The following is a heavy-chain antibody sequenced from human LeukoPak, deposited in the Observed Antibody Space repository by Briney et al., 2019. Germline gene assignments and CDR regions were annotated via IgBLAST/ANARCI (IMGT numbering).Heavy chain of an antibody. CDR1: GFTFSSYG. J-gene: IGHJ4*02. Sequence: GGTLRLSCAASGFTFSSYGMSWVRQAPGKGVEWVSAISGSGGSTYYADSVKGRFTISRDNSKNTLYLQMNSLRAEDTAVYYCAKDALRYFDWLTNYYFDYWGQGTLVTVSS. CDR2: ISGSGGST. D-gene: IGHD3-9*01. CDR3: AKDALRYFDWLTNYYFDY. V-gene: IGHV3-23*01.